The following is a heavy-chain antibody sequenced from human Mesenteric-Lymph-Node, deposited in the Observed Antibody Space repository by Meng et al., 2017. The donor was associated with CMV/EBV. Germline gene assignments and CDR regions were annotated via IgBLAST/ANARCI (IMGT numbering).Heavy chain of an antibody. CDR3: ARGWRDHYDTSGFYKYFDC. Sequence: GGSLRLSCAASRFTFSKYSMNWVRQAPGKGLEWVSSVKGRFTISRDDAKNSMFLQMSGLKAEDTAVYYCARGWRDHYDTSGFYKYFDCWGQGSLVTVSS. D-gene: IGHD3-22*01. CDR1: RFTFSKYS. J-gene: IGHJ4*02. V-gene: IGHV3-21*01.